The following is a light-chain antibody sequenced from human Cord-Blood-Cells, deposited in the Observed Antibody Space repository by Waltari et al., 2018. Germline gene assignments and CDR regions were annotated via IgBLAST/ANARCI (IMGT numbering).Light chain of an antibody. CDR3: QSYDSSLSWV. CDR2: GDS. V-gene: IGLV1-40*01. CDR1: SSNLGAGYD. J-gene: IGLJ2*01. Sequence: QSVLTQPPSVSGAPGQRVTISCTGSSSNLGAGYDVPWYQQLPGTAPKHLIYGDSNRPSGVPYRFSGAKSGTSAALAITGLQAEDEADYYCQSYDSSLSWVFGGGTKLTVL.